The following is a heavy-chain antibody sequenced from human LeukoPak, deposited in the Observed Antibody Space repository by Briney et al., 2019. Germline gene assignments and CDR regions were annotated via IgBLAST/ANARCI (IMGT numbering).Heavy chain of an antibody. V-gene: IGHV3-9*01. CDR3: ARDCLTMVRGVIITPHYMDV. D-gene: IGHD3-10*01. Sequence: GGSLRLSCAASGFTFDDYAMHWVRQAPGKGLEWVSGISWNSGSIGYADSVKGRFTISRDNAKNSLYLQMNSLRAEDTAVYYCARDCLTMVRGVIITPHYMDVWGKGTTVTVSS. CDR1: GFTFDDYA. CDR2: ISWNSGSI. J-gene: IGHJ6*03.